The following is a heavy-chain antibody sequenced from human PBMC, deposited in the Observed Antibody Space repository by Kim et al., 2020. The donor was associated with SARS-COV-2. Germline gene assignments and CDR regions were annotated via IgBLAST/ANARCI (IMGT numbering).Heavy chain of an antibody. V-gene: IGHV3-23*01. Sequence: GGSLRLSCAASGFTFSNYAMSWVRQAPGKGLEWVSVISGNGGSTYYADSMKGRFTISRDNSKNTVYLQVNSLRAEDTAVYYCAKDRITMIAPPDWFDPWGQGTLVTVSS. CDR3: AKDRITMIAPPDWFDP. D-gene: IGHD3-22*01. CDR2: ISGNGGST. CDR1: GFTFSNYA. J-gene: IGHJ5*02.